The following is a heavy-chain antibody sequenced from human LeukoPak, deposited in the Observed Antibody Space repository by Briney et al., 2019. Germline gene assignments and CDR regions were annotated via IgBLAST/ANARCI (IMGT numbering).Heavy chain of an antibody. V-gene: IGHV3-74*01. D-gene: IGHD6-19*01. CDR1: GFTFSSYE. CDR3: ARDIAVSGNYFDY. CDR2: INSDMSST. Sequence: PGGSLRLSCAASGFTFSSYEMNWVRQAPGKGLVWVSCINSDMSSTNYADSVKGRFTISRDNAKNTLYLQMNSLRAEDTAVYYCARDIAVSGNYFDYWGQGTLVTVSS. J-gene: IGHJ4*02.